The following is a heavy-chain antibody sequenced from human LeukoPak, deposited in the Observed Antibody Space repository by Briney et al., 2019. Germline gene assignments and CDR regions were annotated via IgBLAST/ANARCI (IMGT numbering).Heavy chain of an antibody. CDR1: GFTFSSYA. CDR3: ARDFLPMSSSWYEYY. D-gene: IGHD6-13*01. CDR2: ISYDGSNK. Sequence: GRSLRLSCAASGFTFSSYAMHWVRQAPGKGLEWVAVISYDGSNKYCADSVKGRFTISRDNSKNTLYLQMNSLRAEDTAVYYCARDFLPMSSSWYEYYWGQGTLVTVSS. V-gene: IGHV3-30*04. J-gene: IGHJ4*02.